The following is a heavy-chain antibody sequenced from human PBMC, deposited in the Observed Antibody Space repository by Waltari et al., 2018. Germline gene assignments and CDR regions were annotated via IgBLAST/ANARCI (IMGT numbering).Heavy chain of an antibody. CDR3: ASPGIAAAGPTFDY. CDR1: GFTVRRHC. V-gene: IGHV3-53*01. D-gene: IGHD6-13*01. Sequence: EVQLVEPGGGLLQPGGSLRPSCAAPGFTVRRHCLSWLRQAPGKGLEWVSVIYSGGSTYYAASVKGRFTISRDNSKNTLYLQMNSLRAEDTAVYYCASPGIAAAGPTFDYWGQGTLVTVSS. CDR2: IYSGGST. J-gene: IGHJ4*02.